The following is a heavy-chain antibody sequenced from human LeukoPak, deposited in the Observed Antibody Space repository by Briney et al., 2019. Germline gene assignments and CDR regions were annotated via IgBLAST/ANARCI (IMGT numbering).Heavy chain of an antibody. CDR3: ARDEARTGYIHY. D-gene: IGHD3-9*01. J-gene: IGHJ4*02. Sequence: SETLSLTCTVSGGSISSYYWSWVRQPAGKGLEWIGRIYISGTTNYNPSLKSRITMSLDTSKNQLSLRLTSVTAADTVVYYCARDEARTGYIHYWGQGTLITVSS. CDR2: IYISGTT. CDR1: GGSISSYY. V-gene: IGHV4-4*07.